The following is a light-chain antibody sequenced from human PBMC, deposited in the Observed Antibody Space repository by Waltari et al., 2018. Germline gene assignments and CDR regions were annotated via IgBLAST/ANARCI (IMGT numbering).Light chain of an antibody. V-gene: IGLV3-25*03. CDR2: KDR. Sequence: SYELTQPPSVSVSPGQTARITCSGDELAXXXXXXTHQKPGQAPVLVIYKDRERPPGIPERFSGASSGTTVTLTISGVQAEDEAEYYCQSGHSSGSYVLFGGGTKVTVL. CDR3: QSGHSSGSYVL. J-gene: IGLJ2*01. CDR1: ELAXXX.